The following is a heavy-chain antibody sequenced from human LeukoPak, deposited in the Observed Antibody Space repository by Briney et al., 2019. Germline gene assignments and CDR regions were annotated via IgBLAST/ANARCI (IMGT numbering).Heavy chain of an antibody. V-gene: IGHV3-53*01. CDR3: ATTPRGSGNYFDY. D-gene: IGHD3-10*01. Sequence: TGGSLRPSCAASGFTVSSNYMSWVRQAPGKGLDWVSIIYGDGTTYYADSVKGRFTISRDNSRNTVYLQMNSLRAEDTAVYYCATTPRGSGNYFDYWGQGTLVTVSS. J-gene: IGHJ4*02. CDR2: IYGDGTT. CDR1: GFTVSSNY.